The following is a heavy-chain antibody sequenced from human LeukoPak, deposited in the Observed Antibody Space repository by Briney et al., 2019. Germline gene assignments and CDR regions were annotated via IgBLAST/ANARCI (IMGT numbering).Heavy chain of an antibody. CDR2: ISGSGGST. V-gene: IGHV3-23*01. CDR3: AKESGWELLESTRFDP. Sequence: GGSLRLSCAASGFTFSSYAMSWVRQAPGKGLEWVSAISGSGGSTYYADSVKGRFTISRDNSKNTLYLQMNSLRAEDTAVYYCAKESGWELLESTRFDPWGQGTLVTVSS. D-gene: IGHD1-26*01. CDR1: GFTFSSYA. J-gene: IGHJ5*02.